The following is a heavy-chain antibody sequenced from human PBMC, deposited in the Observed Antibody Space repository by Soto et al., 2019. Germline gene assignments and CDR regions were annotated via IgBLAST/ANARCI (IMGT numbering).Heavy chain of an antibody. Sequence: QVQLVESGGGVVQPGRSLRLSCGASGFTFSSFGMHWVRQAPGKGLEWMAHISYVGNNKHYTDSVKGRFTISRDNSENTLYLQMDSLSGEDAAVYYCAKDTYYHDSSGYYIFDSWGQGTLVTVSS. CDR3: AKDTYYHDSSGYYIFDS. J-gene: IGHJ4*02. CDR1: GFTFSSFG. V-gene: IGHV3-30*18. CDR2: ISYVGNNK. D-gene: IGHD3-22*01.